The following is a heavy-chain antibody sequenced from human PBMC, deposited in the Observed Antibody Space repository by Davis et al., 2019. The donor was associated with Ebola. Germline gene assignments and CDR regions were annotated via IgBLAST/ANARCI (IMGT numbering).Heavy chain of an antibody. D-gene: IGHD3-9*01. Sequence: ASVKVSCKSSGYTFTSYGLVWVRQAPGLDLEWMGWISGFNTNTNFAQKFQGRVTVSKDTSTNTADMDLRSLTSDDTAIYYCARAPNYDVLTGTSSYYFDYWGQGTLVTVSS. CDR3: ARAPNYDVLTGTSSYYFDY. V-gene: IGHV1-18*04. CDR1: GYTFTSYG. CDR2: ISGFNTNT. J-gene: IGHJ4*02.